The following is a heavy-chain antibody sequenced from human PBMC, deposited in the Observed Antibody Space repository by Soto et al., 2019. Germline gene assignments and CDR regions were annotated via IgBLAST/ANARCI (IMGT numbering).Heavy chain of an antibody. CDR2: ISYDGSNK. CDR1: GFTFSSYA. D-gene: IGHD5-18*01. CDR3: ARSIQLWFIGAADY. Sequence: QVQLVESGGGVVQPGRSLRLSCAASGFTFSSYAMHWVRQAPGKGLEWVAVISYDGSNKYYADSVKGRFTISRDNSKNTLYPQMNSLRAEDTAVYYCARSIQLWFIGAADYWGQGTLVTVSS. J-gene: IGHJ4*02. V-gene: IGHV3-30-3*01.